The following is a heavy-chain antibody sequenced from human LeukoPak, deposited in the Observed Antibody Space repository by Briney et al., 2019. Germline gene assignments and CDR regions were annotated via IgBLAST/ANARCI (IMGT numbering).Heavy chain of an antibody. CDR2: IIPILGIA. D-gene: IGHD3-22*01. Sequence: ASVKVSCKASVGTFSSYAISWVRQTPGQGLEWMGRIIPILGIANYAQKFQGRVTITADKSTSTAYMELSSLRSEDTAVYYCAREYYYDSSGYYYVKYFDYWGQGTLVTVSS. J-gene: IGHJ4*02. CDR3: AREYYYDSSGYYYVKYFDY. V-gene: IGHV1-69*04. CDR1: VGTFSSYA.